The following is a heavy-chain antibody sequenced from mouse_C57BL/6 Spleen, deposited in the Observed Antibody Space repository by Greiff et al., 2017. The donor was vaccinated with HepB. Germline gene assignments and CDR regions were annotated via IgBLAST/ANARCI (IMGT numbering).Heavy chain of an antibody. J-gene: IGHJ2*01. V-gene: IGHV1-82*01. CDR3: ARDTTVVFDY. CDR2: IYPGDGDT. CDR1: GYAFSSSW. D-gene: IGHD1-1*01. Sequence: QVQLQQSGPELVKPGASVKISCKASGYAFSSSWMNWVKQRHGKGLEWIGRIYPGDGDTNYNGKFKGKATLTADKSSSTAYMQLSSLTSEDSAVYFCARDTTVVFDYWGQGTTLTVSS.